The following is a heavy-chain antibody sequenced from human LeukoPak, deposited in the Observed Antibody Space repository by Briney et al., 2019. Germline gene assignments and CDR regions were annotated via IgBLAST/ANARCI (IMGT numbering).Heavy chain of an antibody. Sequence: SGTLCLTCAVSGGSISSSNWWSWVRQPPGKGLEWIGEIYHSGSTNYSPSLKSRVTISVDKSKNQFSLKLSSVTAADTAVYYCARVSIAVAGTGIDYWGQGTLVTVSS. J-gene: IGHJ4*02. V-gene: IGHV4-4*02. D-gene: IGHD6-19*01. CDR1: GGSISSSNW. CDR3: ARVSIAVAGTGIDY. CDR2: IYHSGST.